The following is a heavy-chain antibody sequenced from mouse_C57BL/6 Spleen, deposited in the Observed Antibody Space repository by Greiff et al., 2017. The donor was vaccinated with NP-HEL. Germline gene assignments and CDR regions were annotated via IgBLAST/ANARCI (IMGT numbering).Heavy chain of an antibody. CDR3: ARRDYYGSSSDY. J-gene: IGHJ2*01. CDR1: GYTFTSYW. V-gene: IGHV1-69*01. CDR2: IDPSDSYT. D-gene: IGHD1-1*01. Sequence: VQLQQPGAELVMPGASVKLSCKASGYTFTSYWMHWVKQRPGQGLEWIGEIDPSDSYTNYNQKFKGKSTLTVDKSSSTAYMQLSSLTSEDSAVYYCARRDYYGSSSDYWGQGTTLTVSS.